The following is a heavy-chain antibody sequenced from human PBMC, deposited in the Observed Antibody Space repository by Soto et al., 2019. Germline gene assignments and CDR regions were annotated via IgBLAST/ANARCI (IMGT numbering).Heavy chain of an antibody. Sequence: ASVKVSCKASGYTFTSYAMHWVRQAPGQRLEWMGWINAGNGNTKYSQKFQGRVTITRDTSASTAYMELSSLRSEDTAVYYCAREPLAYCGGDCYSPYFDYWGQGTLVTVSS. CDR2: INAGNGNT. CDR1: GYTFTSYA. D-gene: IGHD2-21*02. V-gene: IGHV1-3*01. CDR3: AREPLAYCGGDCYSPYFDY. J-gene: IGHJ4*02.